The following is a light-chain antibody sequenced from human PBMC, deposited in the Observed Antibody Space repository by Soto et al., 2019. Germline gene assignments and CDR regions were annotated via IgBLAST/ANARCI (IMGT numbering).Light chain of an antibody. J-gene: IGLJ2*01. CDR1: TSNIGSTY. V-gene: IGLV1-47*02. CDR2: SNN. CDR3: ASCDDSLSCLV. Sequence: QSVLTQPPAASGTPGQTISISCSGSTSNIGSTYVYWYQQLPGTAPKLLIYSNNERPSGVPDRFSGSKSGTSASLAISGLRSEDEDDYYCASCDDSLSCLVFCGGTKLTV.